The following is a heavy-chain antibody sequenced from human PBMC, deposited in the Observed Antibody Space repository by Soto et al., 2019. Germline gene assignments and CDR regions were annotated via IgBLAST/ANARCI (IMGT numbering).Heavy chain of an antibody. CDR3: VREDGVVGASSAFDS. V-gene: IGHV3-21*01. CDR2: INGRSNYK. Sequence: GGALRLSCVASGFALTTYTMNWVRQAPGTCLEWVAAINGRSNYKYYSDSVQGRLTVSRDNAQNSLFLQMSRLGPEDTAVYYCVREDGVVGASSAFDSWGQGTLVTVSS. D-gene: IGHD1-26*01. J-gene: IGHJ4*02. CDR1: GFALTTYT.